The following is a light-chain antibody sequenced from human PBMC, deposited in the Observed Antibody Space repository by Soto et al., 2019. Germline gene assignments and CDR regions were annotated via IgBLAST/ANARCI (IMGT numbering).Light chain of an antibody. CDR1: QSVSTN. J-gene: IGKJ1*01. CDR3: QQYSNWPPWT. V-gene: IGKV3D-15*01. Sequence: IVMTQSPATLSVSPGQRATLSCRASQSVSTNLARYQQKPGQAPRLLIYGASTRATGIPARFSGSGSGTEFTLTISGLQSDDFAVYYCQQYSNWPPWTFGQGTRVDFK. CDR2: GAS.